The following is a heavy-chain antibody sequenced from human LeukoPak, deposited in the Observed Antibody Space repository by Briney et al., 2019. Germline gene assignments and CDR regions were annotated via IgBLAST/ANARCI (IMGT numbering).Heavy chain of an antibody. V-gene: IGHV4-39*07. D-gene: IGHD6-13*01. Sequence: SETLSLTCTVSGGSISSSSYYWGWIRQPPGKGLQWIGSIYYSGSTYYNPSLKSRVTISVDTSKNQFSLKLSSVTAADTAVYYCANLGGSRFDYWGQGTLVTVSS. CDR1: GGSISSSSYY. CDR2: IYYSGST. J-gene: IGHJ4*02. CDR3: ANLGGSRFDY.